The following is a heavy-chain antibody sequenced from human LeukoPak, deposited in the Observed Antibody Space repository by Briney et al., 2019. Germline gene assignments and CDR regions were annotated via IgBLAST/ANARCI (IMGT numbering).Heavy chain of an antibody. CDR3: ARQGGYCSASRCPGGFHYMDV. Sequence: SETLSLSCTVSGGSMSGYYWSWIRQPPGKGLEWIGFIYTFGSTKYNPSLKSRVTISGDMSRRQFSLKLTSVTAADTAVYFCARQGGYCSASRCPGGFHYMDVWGKGTTVAVSS. D-gene: IGHD2-15*01. CDR2: IYTFGST. CDR1: GGSMSGYY. V-gene: IGHV4-4*09. J-gene: IGHJ6*03.